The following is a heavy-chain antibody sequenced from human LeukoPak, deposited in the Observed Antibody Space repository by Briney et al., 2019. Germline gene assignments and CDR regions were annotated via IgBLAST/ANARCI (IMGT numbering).Heavy chain of an antibody. J-gene: IGHJ4*02. CDR3: ARDLGAPPRDY. CDR2: ISAYNGNT. Sequence: ASVKVSCKASGYTFTSYGISWVRQAPGQGLEWMGWISAYNGNTNYAHKLQGRVTMTTDTSTSTADMELRSLRSDDTAVYYCARDLGAPPRDYWGQGTLVTVSS. V-gene: IGHV1-18*01. D-gene: IGHD1-26*01. CDR1: GYTFTSYG.